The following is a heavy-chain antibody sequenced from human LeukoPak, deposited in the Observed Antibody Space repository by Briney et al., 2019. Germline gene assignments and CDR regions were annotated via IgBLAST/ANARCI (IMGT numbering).Heavy chain of an antibody. CDR2: IRSKANNYAI. V-gene: IGHV3-73*01. Sequence: GGSLKLSCAASGFTLSDSSVYWVRQASGKGLEWLGRIRSKANNYAISYAASVKGRFTVSRDDSKNMAYLQMSSLRTEDTAIYYCTRLGDYSEAGGYWGQGTLVTVSS. D-gene: IGHD4-11*01. J-gene: IGHJ4*02. CDR1: GFTLSDSS. CDR3: TRLGDYSEAGGY.